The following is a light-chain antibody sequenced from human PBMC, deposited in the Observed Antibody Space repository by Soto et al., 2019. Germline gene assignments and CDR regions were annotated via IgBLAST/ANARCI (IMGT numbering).Light chain of an antibody. CDR3: QQVKTYPRT. Sequence: DIHLTQSPSFLSASVGDRVTITCRPSQAVPNNMAWYQQKPGKPPKLLNNEESTLHSGVPARFSGRKSGTQFTPTIDSLQPEDGATDDGQQVKTYPRTFGGGTKVESK. CDR2: EES. J-gene: IGKJ4*01. V-gene: IGKV1-9*01. CDR1: QAVPNN.